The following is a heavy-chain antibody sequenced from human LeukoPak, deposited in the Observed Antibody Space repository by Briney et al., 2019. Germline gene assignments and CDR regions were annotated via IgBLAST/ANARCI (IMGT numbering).Heavy chain of an antibody. V-gene: IGHV1-2*04. J-gene: IGHJ5*02. CDR3: ARDQGYYDSSGYYPNWFDP. CDR1: GYTFTGYY. D-gene: IGHD3-22*01. Sequence: GASVKVSCKASGYTFTGYYMHWVRQAPGQGLEWMGWINPNSGGTNYAQKFQGWVTMTRDTSISTAYMELSRLRSDDTAVYYCARDQGYYDSSGYYPNWFDPWGQGTLVTVSS. CDR2: INPNSGGT.